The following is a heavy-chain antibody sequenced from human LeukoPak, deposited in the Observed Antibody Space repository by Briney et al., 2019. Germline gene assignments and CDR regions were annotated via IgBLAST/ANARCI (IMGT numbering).Heavy chain of an antibody. J-gene: IGHJ3*02. CDR3: ARDSVYLPYCSSTSCYAFDI. Sequence: SETLSLTCTVSGGSISSYYWSWIRQPAGKGLEWIGRIYTSGSTNYNPSLKSRVTMSVDTSKNQFSLKLSSVTAADTAVYYRARDSVYLPYCSSTSCYAFDIWGQGTMVTVSS. CDR2: IYTSGST. V-gene: IGHV4-4*07. D-gene: IGHD2-2*01. CDR1: GGSISSYY.